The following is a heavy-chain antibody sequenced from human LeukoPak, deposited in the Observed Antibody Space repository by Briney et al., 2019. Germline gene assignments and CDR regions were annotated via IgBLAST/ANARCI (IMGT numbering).Heavy chain of an antibody. D-gene: IGHD2-2*02. CDR2: IYYSGST. CDR1: GGSISSYY. V-gene: IGHV4-59*12. J-gene: IGHJ4*02. Sequence: KPSETLSLTCTVSGGSISSYYWSWIRQPPGKGLEWIGYIYYSGSTYYNPSLKSRVTISVDRSKNQFSLKLSSVPAADAAVYYCARGTPLVPAAIRGGYSDYWGQGTLVTVSS. CDR3: ARGTPLVPAAIRGGYSDY.